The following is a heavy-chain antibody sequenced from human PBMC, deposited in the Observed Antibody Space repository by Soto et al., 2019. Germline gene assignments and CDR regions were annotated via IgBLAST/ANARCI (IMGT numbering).Heavy chain of an antibody. D-gene: IGHD2-8*01. Sequence: SETLSLTFAVHGDSFSGYFRTWIRQPPGKGLEWIAEITEGGTTNYIPSLKSRFSIAVDSSKRQFSLTLSSVTAADTDMYYCAGGGHAMLSQKFEYWSQGSLVTVSS. CDR3: AGGGHAMLSQKFEY. CDR1: GDSFSGYF. J-gene: IGHJ4*02. V-gene: IGHV4-34*01. CDR2: ITEGGTT.